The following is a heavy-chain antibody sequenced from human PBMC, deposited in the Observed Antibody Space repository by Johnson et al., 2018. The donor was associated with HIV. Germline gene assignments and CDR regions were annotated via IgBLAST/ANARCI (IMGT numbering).Heavy chain of an antibody. CDR1: GFTFSASA. V-gene: IGHV3-30*14. CDR2: ISYVGTNE. J-gene: IGHJ3*01. D-gene: IGHD2-2*01. Sequence: QVQLVESGGGVVRPGRSLRLSCAASGFTFSASAMHWVRQAPGKGLEWVAVISYVGTNEDYADSVKGRFTISRDNSKNTLYLKMNSLTAEDTAVYCCARVGYQRHDAFDLCGQGTMVTVAS. CDR3: ARVGYQRHDAFDL.